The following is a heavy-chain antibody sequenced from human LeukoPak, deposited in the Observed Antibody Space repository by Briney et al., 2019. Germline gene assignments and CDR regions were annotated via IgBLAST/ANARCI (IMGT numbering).Heavy chain of an antibody. Sequence: GGSLRLSCAASGFTFSSYSMNWVRQAPGKGLEWVSSISSSSSYIYYADPVKGRFTISRDNAKNSLYLQMNSLRAEDTAVYYCARDGAVAGTGRWFDPRGQGTLVTVSS. CDR2: ISSSSSYI. CDR3: ARDGAVAGTGRWFDP. J-gene: IGHJ5*02. D-gene: IGHD6-19*01. V-gene: IGHV3-21*01. CDR1: GFTFSSYS.